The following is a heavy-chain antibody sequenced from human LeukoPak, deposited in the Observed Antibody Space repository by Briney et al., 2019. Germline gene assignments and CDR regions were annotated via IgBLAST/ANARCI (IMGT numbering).Heavy chain of an antibody. J-gene: IGHJ4*02. D-gene: IGHD1-26*01. Sequence: GESLKISCKGSGYSFSGFWIAWVRPRPGKGLEWMGTIYPGDSDIRYSPSFQGQVSMSADKSISTAYLQWSSLKASDTATYYCAKSIVGATGAYRHWGQGTRVTVSS. CDR3: AKSIVGATGAYRH. CDR1: GYSFSGFW. CDR2: IYPGDSDI. V-gene: IGHV5-51*01.